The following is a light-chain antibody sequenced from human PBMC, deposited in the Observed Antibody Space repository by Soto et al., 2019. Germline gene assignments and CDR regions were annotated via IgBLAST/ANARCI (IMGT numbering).Light chain of an antibody. J-gene: IGLJ2*01. CDR2: QDT. Sequence: SYELTQPPSVSVSPGQTASITCSGAKLGDKYASWYQQKPGQSPVLVIFQDTKRPSGIPERFSGSNSGNTATLTISGTQAMDEADYYCQAWDSSTTSLVFGGGTKLTVL. V-gene: IGLV3-1*01. CDR3: QAWDSSTTSLV. CDR1: KLGDKY.